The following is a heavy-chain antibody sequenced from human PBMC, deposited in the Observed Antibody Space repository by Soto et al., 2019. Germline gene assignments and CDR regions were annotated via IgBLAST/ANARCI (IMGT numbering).Heavy chain of an antibody. CDR2: IYSGGTT. CDR1: GFTVSSNY. Sequence: EVQLVESGGGLVQPGGSLRLSCAASGFTVSSNYMSWVRQAPGKGLEWVSVIYSGGTTYYADSVKGRFTISRDNSKNTRYLQMNSLRAEDAAVYYCASNGERGDYRGWFDPWGQGALVTVSS. CDR3: ASNGERGDYRGWFDP. J-gene: IGHJ5*02. D-gene: IGHD3-3*01. V-gene: IGHV3-66*01.